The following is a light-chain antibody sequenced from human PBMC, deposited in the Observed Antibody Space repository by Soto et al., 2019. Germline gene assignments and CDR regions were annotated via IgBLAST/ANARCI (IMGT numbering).Light chain of an antibody. CDR1: QSISSSY. J-gene: IGKJ2*01. CDR2: AAS. Sequence: EIVLTQSPGTLSLSPGEGGTLSCRASQSISSSYLAWYQQKPGQSPRPLIYAASSRATGIPDRFSGSGSGTDFTLTISRLEPEDFAVYYCQLYGGSHMFSFGQGTKLEIK. CDR3: QLYGGSHMFS. V-gene: IGKV3-20*01.